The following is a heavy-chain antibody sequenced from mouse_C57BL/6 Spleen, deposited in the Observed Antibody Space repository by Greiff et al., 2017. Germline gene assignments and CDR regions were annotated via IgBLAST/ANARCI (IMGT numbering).Heavy chain of an antibody. Sequence: EVQLQESGPELVKPGASVKIPCKASGYTFTDYNMDWVKQSHGKSLEWIGDINPNNGGTIYNQKFKGKATLTVAKSSSTAYMELRSLTSEDTAVYYGATTVVATPPWYFDVWGTGTTVTVSS. D-gene: IGHD1-1*01. CDR2: INPNNGGT. CDR1: GYTFTDYN. J-gene: IGHJ1*03. CDR3: ATTVVATPPWYFDV. V-gene: IGHV1-18*01.